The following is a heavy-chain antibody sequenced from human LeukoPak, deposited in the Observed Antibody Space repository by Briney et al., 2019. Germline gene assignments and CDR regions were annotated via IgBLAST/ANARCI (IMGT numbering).Heavy chain of an antibody. V-gene: IGHV3-23*01. D-gene: IGHD4-11*01. J-gene: IGHJ4*02. Sequence: GGSLRLSCAGSGFTFNNYAMTWVRQAPGKGLEWVSVVSGSGDNTNYADSVKGRFTISRDNSKNTLFLQMSSLRTEDTAVYFCARWGNDYSQFDSWGQGTLVTVS. CDR1: GFTFNNYA. CDR3: ARWGNDYSQFDS. CDR2: VSGSGDNT.